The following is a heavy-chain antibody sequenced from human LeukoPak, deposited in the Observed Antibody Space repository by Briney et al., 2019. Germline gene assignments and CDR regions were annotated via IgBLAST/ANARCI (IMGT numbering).Heavy chain of an antibody. CDR3: ARGPSYCGGDCYYYFDY. J-gene: IGHJ4*02. CDR1: GYTFNMYS. V-gene: IGHV3-21*01. Sequence: GGSLRLSCAASGYTFNMYSMNWVRQAPGKGLEWVSSISSGRSYTYYADSVKGRFTISRDNAKNSLYLQMNSLRAEDTAVYYCARGPSYCGGDCYYYFDYWGQGILVTVSS. CDR2: ISSGRSYT. D-gene: IGHD2-21*01.